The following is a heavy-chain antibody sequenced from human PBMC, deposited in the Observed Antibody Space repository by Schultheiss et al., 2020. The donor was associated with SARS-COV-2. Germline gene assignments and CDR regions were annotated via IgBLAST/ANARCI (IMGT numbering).Heavy chain of an antibody. D-gene: IGHD4-17*01. CDR1: GGSISSGGYY. CDR3: ARHSAVTSELDY. Sequence: SETLSLTCTVSGGSISSGGYYWSWIRQPAGKGLEWIGSIYYSGSTNYNPSLKSRVTMSVDTSKNQFSLKLSSVTAADTAVYYCARHSAVTSELDYWGQGTLVTVSS. J-gene: IGHJ4*02. V-gene: IGHV4-61*02. CDR2: IYYSGST.